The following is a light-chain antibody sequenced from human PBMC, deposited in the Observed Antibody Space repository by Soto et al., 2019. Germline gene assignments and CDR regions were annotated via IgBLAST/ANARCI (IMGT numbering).Light chain of an antibody. J-gene: IGLJ2*01. CDR1: SSDVGGYNY. CDR2: EVS. V-gene: IGLV2-8*01. CDR3: SSSAGSINYVV. Sequence: QSALTQPPSASGSPGQSVSISCTGTSSDVGGYNYVSWYQQHPGKAPKLMIYEVSKRPSGVPDRFSGSKSGNTASLTVSGLHADDEADYYCSSSAGSINYVVFGGGTKLTVL.